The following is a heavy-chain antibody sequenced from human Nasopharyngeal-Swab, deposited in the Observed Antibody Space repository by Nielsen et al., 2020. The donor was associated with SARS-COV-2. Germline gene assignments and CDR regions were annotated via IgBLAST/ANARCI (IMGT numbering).Heavy chain of an antibody. V-gene: IGHV1-18*01. CDR1: GCTFTSYG. Sequence: ASVKVSCKASGCTFTSYGISWVRQAPGQGLEWMGWISAYNGNTNYAQKLQGRVTMTTDTSTSTAYMELRSLRSDDTAVYYCARDYDFWSGYLYYGMDVWGQGTTVTSP. D-gene: IGHD3-3*01. CDR3: ARDYDFWSGYLYYGMDV. J-gene: IGHJ6*02. CDR2: ISAYNGNT.